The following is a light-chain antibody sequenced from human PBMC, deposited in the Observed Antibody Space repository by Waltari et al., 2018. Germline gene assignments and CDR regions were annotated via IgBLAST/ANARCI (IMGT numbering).Light chain of an antibody. CDR3: QQYYSTPPT. CDR1: QNILYSSNNKYY. Sequence: DIVMTQSPDSLAVSLGERATINCKSSQNILYSSNNKYYLAWYQQKSGQPPKLLICRASTLASGVPDRFSGSGSGTDFTLTISSLQAEDVAVYYCQQYYSTPPTFGQGTKVEIK. CDR2: RAS. J-gene: IGKJ1*01. V-gene: IGKV4-1*01.